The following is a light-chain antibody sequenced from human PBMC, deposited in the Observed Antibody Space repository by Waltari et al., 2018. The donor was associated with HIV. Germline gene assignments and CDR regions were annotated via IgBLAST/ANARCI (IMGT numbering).Light chain of an antibody. V-gene: IGLV3-1*01. CDR1: KLEDKY. CDR3: QAWDAGTAI. Sequence: SYDLTQPPSLSVSPGQPASITCSGNKLEDKYVCWYQQRPGQSPVLFMSQDSRRPSGVPERFSGSNSGNTATLTISGTQAVDEGDYYCQAWDAGTAIFGGGTKLTVL. CDR2: QDS. J-gene: IGLJ2*01.